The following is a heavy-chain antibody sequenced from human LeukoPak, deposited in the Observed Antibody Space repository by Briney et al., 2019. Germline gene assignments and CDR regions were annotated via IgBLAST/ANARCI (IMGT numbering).Heavy chain of an antibody. CDR3: ARLHFYNHGGWSRAFDS. CDR2: IYWDDER. V-gene: IGHV2-5*02. Sequence: SGPTLVRPTQTLTLTCTFSGFSLATLGEGVGWIRQPPGKALEGLALIYWDDERRYNPSLRTRLTIAKDTSKSQVVLTMTDVDPLDTATYFCARLHFYNHGGWSRAFDSWGQGTLVTVSS. J-gene: IGHJ4*02. D-gene: IGHD2/OR15-2a*01. CDR1: GFSLATLGEG.